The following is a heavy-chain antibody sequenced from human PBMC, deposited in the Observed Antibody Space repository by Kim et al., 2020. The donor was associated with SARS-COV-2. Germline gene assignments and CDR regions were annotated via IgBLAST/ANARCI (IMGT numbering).Heavy chain of an antibody. CDR2: TSYDGSNT. CDR1: GFTFSSYG. D-gene: IGHD6-19*01. V-gene: IGHV3-30*18. Sequence: GGSLRLSCAGSGFTFSSYGMHWVRQAPGKGLEWVAVTSYDGSNTYYADSVEGRFTISRDNSKNTLYLQMNSLRTEDTAVYYCVKYLAGRGGVYYYYGMDVCGQGTTVTVSS. J-gene: IGHJ6*02. CDR3: VKYLAGRGGVYYYYGMDV.